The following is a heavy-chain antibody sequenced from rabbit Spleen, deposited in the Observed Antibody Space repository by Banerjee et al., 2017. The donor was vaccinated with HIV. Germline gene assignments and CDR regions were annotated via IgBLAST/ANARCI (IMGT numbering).Heavy chain of an antibody. V-gene: IGHV1S45*01. CDR2: INIVTGKS. J-gene: IGHJ6*01. CDR3: ERDSGSSFSSYGMDL. Sequence: QEQLEESGGGLVKPEGSLTLTCKASGVSLNDKDVMCWVRQAPGKGLEWIACINIVTGKSVYASWAKGRFTISKTSSTTVTLQMTSLTAADTATYFCERDSGSSFSSYGMDLWGPGTLVTVS. D-gene: IGHD8-1*01. CDR1: GVSLNDKDV.